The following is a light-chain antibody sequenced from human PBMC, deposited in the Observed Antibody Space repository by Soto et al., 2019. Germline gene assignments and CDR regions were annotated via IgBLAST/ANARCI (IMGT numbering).Light chain of an antibody. CDR3: SSYTSSSTLVYV. CDR1: SSDVGGYNY. J-gene: IGLJ1*01. Sequence: QSALTQPASVSGSPGQSITISCTGTSSDVGGYNYVSWYQQHPGKAPKLMIYDVSNRPSGVSNRFSGSKSGSTASLTISGLQAEDAADYYCSSYTSSSTLVYVFGTGTKVTVL. CDR2: DVS. V-gene: IGLV2-14*01.